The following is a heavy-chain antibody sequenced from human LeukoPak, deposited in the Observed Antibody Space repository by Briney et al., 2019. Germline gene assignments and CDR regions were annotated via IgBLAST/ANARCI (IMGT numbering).Heavy chain of an antibody. V-gene: IGHV1-24*01. Sequence: ASVTVSCKVSGYTLTELSMHWVRQAPGKGLEWMGGFDPEDGETIYAQKFQGRVTMTEDTSTDTAYTELSSLRSEDTAVYYCATRVANYYYGMDVWGKGTTVTVSS. CDR1: GYTLTELS. CDR3: ATRVANYYYGMDV. J-gene: IGHJ6*04. CDR2: FDPEDGET. D-gene: IGHD2-21*01.